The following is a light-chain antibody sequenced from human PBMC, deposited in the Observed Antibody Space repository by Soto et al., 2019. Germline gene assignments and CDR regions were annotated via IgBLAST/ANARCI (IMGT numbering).Light chain of an antibody. Sequence: QSVLTQPPSVSGAPGQRVTISCTGSSSNIGAGYDVHWYQQLPGTAPKLLIYGNSNRPSGVPDRFSGSKSGTSSSLAITGLHAEEESDYYCQSYDSSLSGSVVFGGGTKLTVL. CDR1: SSNIGAGYD. V-gene: IGLV1-40*01. CDR2: GNS. J-gene: IGLJ2*01. CDR3: QSYDSSLSGSVV.